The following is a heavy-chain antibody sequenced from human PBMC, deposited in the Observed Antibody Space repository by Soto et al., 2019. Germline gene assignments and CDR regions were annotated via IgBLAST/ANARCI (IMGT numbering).Heavy chain of an antibody. Sequence: GGSLRLSCAASGFTFSDYYMSWIRQAPGKGLEWVSYISSSGSTIYYADSVKGRFTISRDNAKNSLYLQMNSLRAEDTAVYYCARDLYSYGNYYYYGMDVWGQGTTVTVSS. J-gene: IGHJ6*02. CDR3: ARDLYSYGNYYYYGMDV. V-gene: IGHV3-11*01. CDR1: GFTFSDYY. CDR2: ISSSGSTI. D-gene: IGHD5-18*01.